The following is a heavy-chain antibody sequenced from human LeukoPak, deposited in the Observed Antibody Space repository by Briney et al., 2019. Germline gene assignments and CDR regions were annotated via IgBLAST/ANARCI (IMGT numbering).Heavy chain of an antibody. J-gene: IGHJ4*02. D-gene: IGHD2-2*02. CDR1: GGSISSSSYY. V-gene: IGHV4-39*01. CDR2: IYYSGST. CDR3: ARPRGCSSTSCYTVDFDY. Sequence: SETLSLTCTVSGGSISSSSYYWGWIRQPPGKGLEWVGSIYYSGSTYYNPSLKSRVTISVDTSKNQFSLKLSSVTAADTAVYYCARPRGCSSTSCYTVDFDYRGQGTLVTVSS.